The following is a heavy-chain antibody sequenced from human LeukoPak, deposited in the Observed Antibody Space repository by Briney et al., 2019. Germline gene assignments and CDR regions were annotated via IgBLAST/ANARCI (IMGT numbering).Heavy chain of an antibody. D-gene: IGHD5-12*01. CDR2: VGISSGNT. J-gene: IGHJ4*02. CDR3: ARDHRYAFDN. V-gene: IGHV3-48*04. CDR1: GFTFSEYS. Sequence: GGSLRLSCAASGFTFSEYSMNWVRQAPGKGLEWISYVGISSGNTKYADSVKGRFTISGDSAKKSVFLQMNSLRVEDTAVYYCARDHRYAFDNWGQGTLVTVSS.